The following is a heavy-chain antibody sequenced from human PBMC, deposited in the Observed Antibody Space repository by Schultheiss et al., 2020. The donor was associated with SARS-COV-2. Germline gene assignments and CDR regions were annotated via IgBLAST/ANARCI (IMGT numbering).Heavy chain of an antibody. D-gene: IGHD2-8*02. CDR3: ATQRYCHGGVCLWGNDY. V-gene: IGHV3-30-3*01. J-gene: IGHJ4*02. Sequence: GESLKISCAASGFTFSSYAMHWVRQAPGKGLEWVAVISYDGSNKYYADSVKGRFTISRDSAKNSLYLQMNSLRAEDTAVYFCATQRYCHGGVCLWGNDYWGQGTLVTVSS. CDR2: ISYDGSNK. CDR1: GFTFSSYA.